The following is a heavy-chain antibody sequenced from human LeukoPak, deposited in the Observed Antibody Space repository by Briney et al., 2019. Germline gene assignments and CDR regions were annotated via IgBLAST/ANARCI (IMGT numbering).Heavy chain of an antibody. J-gene: IGHJ6*02. CDR2: IIPILGIA. CDR1: GGTFSSYA. V-gene: IGHV1-69*04. Sequence: SVKVSCKASGGTFSSYAISWVRQAPGQGLEWMGRIIPILGIANYAQKFQGRVTITADKSTSTAYMELSSLISERTAMNYGARGAAAAGTTGYYGMDVWGQGTTVTVSS. D-gene: IGHD6-13*01. CDR3: ARGAAAAGTTGYYGMDV.